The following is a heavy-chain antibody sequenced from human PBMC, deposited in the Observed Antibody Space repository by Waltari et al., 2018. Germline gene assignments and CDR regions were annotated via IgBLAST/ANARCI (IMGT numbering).Heavy chain of an antibody. Sequence: QLQLVESGGGVVQPGRSLRLSVAASGFTFSSYGMHWVRQAPGKGLEWVAVIWYDGSNKYYADSVKGRFTISRDNSKNTLYLQMNSLRAEGTAVYYCARTTAYSSLFDYWGQGTLVTVSS. CDR3: ARTTAYSSLFDY. V-gene: IGHV3-33*01. CDR1: GFTFSSYG. D-gene: IGHD5-18*01. J-gene: IGHJ4*02. CDR2: IWYDGSNK.